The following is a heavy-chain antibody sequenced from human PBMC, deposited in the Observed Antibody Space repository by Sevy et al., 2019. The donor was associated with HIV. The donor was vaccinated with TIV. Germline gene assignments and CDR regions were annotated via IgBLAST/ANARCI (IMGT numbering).Heavy chain of an antibody. CDR1: GYTFTSYA. CDR3: ARDLKRGSGGAYYDFWSGYYYYYYGMDV. D-gene: IGHD3-3*01. J-gene: IGHJ6*02. Sequence: ASVKVSCKASGYTFTSYAMNWVRQAPGQGLEWMGWINTNTGNPTYAQGFTGRFVFSLDTSVSTAYLQISSLKAEDTAVYYCARDLKRGSGGAYYDFWSGYYYYYYGMDVWGQGTTVTVSS. V-gene: IGHV7-4-1*02. CDR2: INTNTGNP.